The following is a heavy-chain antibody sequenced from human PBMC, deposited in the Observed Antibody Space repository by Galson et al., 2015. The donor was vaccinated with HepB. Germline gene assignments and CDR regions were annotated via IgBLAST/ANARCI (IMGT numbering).Heavy chain of an antibody. CDR1: GFTFDDYA. D-gene: IGHD6-13*01. V-gene: IGHV3-9*01. Sequence: SLRLSCAASGFTFDDYAMHWVRHAPGKGLEWVSGISWNSGSIGYADSVKGRFTISRDNAKNSLYLQMNSLRAEDTALYYCAKTGSAGYSSSWYGGGAFDIWGQGTMVTVSS. CDR3: AKTGSAGYSSSWYGGGAFDI. J-gene: IGHJ3*02. CDR2: ISWNSGSI.